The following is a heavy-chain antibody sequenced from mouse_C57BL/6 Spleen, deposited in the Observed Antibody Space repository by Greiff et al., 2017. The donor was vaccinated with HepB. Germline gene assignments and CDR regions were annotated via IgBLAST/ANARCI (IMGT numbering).Heavy chain of an antibody. Sequence: VMLVESGPELVKPGASVKISCKASGYAFSSSWMNWVKQRPGKGLEWIGRIYPGDGDTNYNGKFKGKATLTADKSSSTAYMQLSSLTSEDSAVYFCAKPNWDLRYFDVWGTGTTVTVSS. V-gene: IGHV1-82*01. CDR3: AKPNWDLRYFDV. J-gene: IGHJ1*03. D-gene: IGHD4-1*02. CDR1: GYAFSSSW. CDR2: IYPGDGDT.